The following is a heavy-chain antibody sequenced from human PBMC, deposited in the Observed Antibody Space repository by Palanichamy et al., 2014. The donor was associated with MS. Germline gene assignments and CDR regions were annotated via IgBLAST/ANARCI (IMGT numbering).Heavy chain of an antibody. D-gene: IGHD5-18*01. V-gene: IGHV2-5*02. CDR3: AHRLVGGYTYGHGAFDY. Sequence: QITLKESGPTLVKPTQTLTLTCTFPGFSLSTPGVSVGWIRRPPGKALEWLALIYSDDDRRYSPSLDNRLTITKDTSKNQVVLTMTNVDPVDTATYYCAHRLVGGYTYGHGAFDYWGQGTLVTVSS. CDR2: IYSDDDR. J-gene: IGHJ4*02. CDR1: GFSLSTPGVS.